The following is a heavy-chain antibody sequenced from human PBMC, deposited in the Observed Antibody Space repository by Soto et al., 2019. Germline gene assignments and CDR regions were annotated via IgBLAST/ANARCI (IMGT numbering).Heavy chain of an antibody. CDR2: INHSGST. V-gene: IGHV4-34*01. J-gene: IGHJ5*02. CDR3: ARVIILRFPVAGKICWFDP. D-gene: IGHD6-19*01. Sequence: SETLSLTCAVYGGSFSGYYWSWIRQPPGKGLEWIGEINHSGSTNYNPSLKSRVTISVDTSKNQFSLKLSSVTAADTAVYYCARVIILRFPVAGKICWFDPWGQGTLVTVSS. CDR1: GGSFSGYY.